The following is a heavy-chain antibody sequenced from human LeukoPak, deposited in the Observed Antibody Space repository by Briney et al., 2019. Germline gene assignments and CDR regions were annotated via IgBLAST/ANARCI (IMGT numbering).Heavy chain of an antibody. Sequence: GGSLRLSCAASGFTFSRYWMSWIRQAPGKGLEWVSYISSSSSYTNYADSVKGRFTISRDNAKNSLYLQMNSLRAEDTAVYYCARGTYADYWGQGTLVTVSS. CDR3: ARGTYADY. CDR1: GFTFSRYW. J-gene: IGHJ4*02. V-gene: IGHV3-11*05. D-gene: IGHD3-16*01. CDR2: ISSSSSYT.